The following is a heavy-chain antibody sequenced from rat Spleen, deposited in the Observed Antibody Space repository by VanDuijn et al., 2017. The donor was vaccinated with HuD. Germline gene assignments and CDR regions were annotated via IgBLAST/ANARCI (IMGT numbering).Heavy chain of an antibody. V-gene: IGHV5-25*01. CDR2: ISYDGTAT. J-gene: IGHJ1*01. Sequence: EVQLVESGGGLVQPGRSMKLSCAASGLSFSNYDMAWVRQAPTKGLEWVASISYDGTATYYRDSVKGRFTISRDDGKSTLYLEMDRLRSEDMATYYCVRQGYLRDWYFDFWGPGTMVTVSS. D-gene: IGHD2-5*01. CDR1: GLSFSNYD. CDR3: VRQGYLRDWYFDF.